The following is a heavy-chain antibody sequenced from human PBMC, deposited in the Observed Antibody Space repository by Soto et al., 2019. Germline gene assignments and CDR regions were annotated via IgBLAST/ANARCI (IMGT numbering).Heavy chain of an antibody. J-gene: IGHJ5*02. D-gene: IGHD3-10*01. V-gene: IGHV4-31*03. Sequence: TSETLSLTCTVSGGSISSGGYYWSWIRQHPGKGLEWIGYIYYSGSTYYNPSLKSRVTISVDTSKNQFSLKLSSVTAADTAVYYCAREFFTRSKSIKGIDPWGQGTLVTVSS. CDR3: AREFFTRSKSIKGIDP. CDR2: IYYSGST. CDR1: GGSISSGGYY.